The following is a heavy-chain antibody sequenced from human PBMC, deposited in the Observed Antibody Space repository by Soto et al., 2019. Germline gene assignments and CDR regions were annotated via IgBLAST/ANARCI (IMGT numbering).Heavy chain of an antibody. J-gene: IGHJ5*02. CDR1: GFTFSNYA. CDR2: ISGSGGTT. CDR3: AKGVAVGFHFGSSTDRGFDP. D-gene: IGHD6-6*01. V-gene: IGHV3-23*01. Sequence: EVQLLESGGHLVQPGGSLRLSCAASGFTFSNYAMSWVRQAPGKGLEWVSIISGSGGTTYHADSVKDRFTISRDNSKITLFLQMNSLRAEDTAVYYCAKGVAVGFHFGSSTDRGFDPWGQGTLVTVSS.